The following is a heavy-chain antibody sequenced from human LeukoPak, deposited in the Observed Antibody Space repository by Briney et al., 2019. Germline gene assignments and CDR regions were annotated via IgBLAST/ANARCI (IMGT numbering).Heavy chain of an antibody. D-gene: IGHD2-15*01. J-gene: IGHJ4*02. V-gene: IGHV1-46*01. Sequence: ASVKVSCKASGYTFTSYCMHWVRQAPGQGLEWMGIINPSGGSTSYAQKFQGRVTMTRDTSTSTVYMELSSLRSEDTAVYYCASECSGGSCYRGDFDYWGQGTLVTVSS. CDR2: INPSGGST. CDR1: GYTFTSYC. CDR3: ASECSGGSCYRGDFDY.